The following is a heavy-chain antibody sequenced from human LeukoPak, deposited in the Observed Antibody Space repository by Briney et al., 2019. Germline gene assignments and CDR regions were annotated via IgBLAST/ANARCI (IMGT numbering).Heavy chain of an antibody. V-gene: IGHV1-2*02. CDR1: GYTFTGYY. CDR3: ARDPVAGTSGNY. D-gene: IGHD1-14*01. J-gene: IGHJ4*01. Sequence: ASVKVSCKASGYTFTGYYMHWVRQAPGQGLEWMGWINPNSGGTNYAQKFQGRVTMTRDTSISTAYMELSRLRSDDTAVYYCARDPVAGTSGNYWGHSPPVTVSS. CDR2: INPNSGGT.